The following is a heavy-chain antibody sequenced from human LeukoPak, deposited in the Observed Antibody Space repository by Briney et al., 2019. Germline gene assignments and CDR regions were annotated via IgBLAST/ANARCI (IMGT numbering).Heavy chain of an antibody. CDR3: ARDGFIVVVPAAQNWFDP. V-gene: IGHV4-31*03. D-gene: IGHD2-2*01. J-gene: IGHJ5*02. Sequence: SETLSLTCTVSGGSIRSGGYYWSWIRQHPGKGLEWIGYIYYSGSTYYNPSLKSRVTISVDTSKNQFSLKLSSVTAADTAVYYCARDGFIVVVPAAQNWFDPWGQGTLVTVSS. CDR2: IYYSGST. CDR1: GGSIRSGGYY.